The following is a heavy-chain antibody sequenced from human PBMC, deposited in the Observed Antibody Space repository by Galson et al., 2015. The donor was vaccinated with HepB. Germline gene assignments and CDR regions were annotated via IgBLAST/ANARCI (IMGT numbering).Heavy chain of an antibody. D-gene: IGHD5-18*01. V-gene: IGHV3-30*03. CDR3: ARDRDTAMDCSTGYFGY. CDR1: GFTFSHYG. Sequence: SLRLSCAASGFTFSHYGVHWVRQAPGKGLEWVAVISYDGSNKHYADSVKGRFTIFRDKSKSTLYLQMNSLRIEDTSVYYCARDRDTAMDCSTGYFGYWGQGTLVTVSS. CDR2: ISYDGSNK. J-gene: IGHJ4*02.